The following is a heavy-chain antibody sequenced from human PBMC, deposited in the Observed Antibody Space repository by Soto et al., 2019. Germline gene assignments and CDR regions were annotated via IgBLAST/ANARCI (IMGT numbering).Heavy chain of an antibody. CDR2: IRSKAYGGTT. V-gene: IGHV3-49*03. CDR1: GFTFGDYA. D-gene: IGHD4-4*01. Sequence: QTGGSLRLSCTASGFTFGDYAMSWFRQAPGKGLEWVGFIRSKAYGGTTEYAASVKGRFTISRDDSKSIAYLQMNSLKTEDTAVYYCTTTVTDVDYYYGMDVWGQGTTVTVSS. J-gene: IGHJ6*02. CDR3: TTTVTDVDYYYGMDV.